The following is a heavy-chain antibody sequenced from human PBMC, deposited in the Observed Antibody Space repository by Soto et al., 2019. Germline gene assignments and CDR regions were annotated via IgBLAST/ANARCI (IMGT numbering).Heavy chain of an antibody. CDR1: GYAFTTYG. D-gene: IGHD1-1*01. CDR2: ISAHQGNT. Sequence: QVHLVQSGAEVKKPGASVKVSCKGSGYAFTTYGITWVRQAPGQGLEWMRWISAHQGNTNYAQKLQGRVTVTIDTSTSTAYMELRSLRSDDTAVYYCARGRYGDYWGQEALVTVSS. V-gene: IGHV1-18*01. CDR3: ARGRYGDY. J-gene: IGHJ4*02.